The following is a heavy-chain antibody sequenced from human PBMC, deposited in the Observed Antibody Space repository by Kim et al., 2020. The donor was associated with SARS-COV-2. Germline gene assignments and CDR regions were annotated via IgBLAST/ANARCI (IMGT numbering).Heavy chain of an antibody. J-gene: IGHJ3*02. CDR1: GYDFSGHF. D-gene: IGHD1-26*01. CDR3: ARRQGGGDNDFDI. CDR2: INTATGGT. V-gene: IGHV1-2*02. Sequence: ASVKVSCKASGYDFSGHFMNWVRQAPGQGLEWMGWINTATGGTKFAQSYQGRVSMTRDTSTSTAFMELTTLRPDDTAVYYCARRQGGGDNDFDIWGQGT.